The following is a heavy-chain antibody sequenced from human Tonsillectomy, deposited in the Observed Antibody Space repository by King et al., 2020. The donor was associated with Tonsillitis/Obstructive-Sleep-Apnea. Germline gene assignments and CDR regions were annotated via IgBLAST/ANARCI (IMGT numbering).Heavy chain of an antibody. D-gene: IGHD6-13*01. Sequence: VQLVESGAEVKKPGESLKISCKGSGYSFTSYWIGWVRQMPGKGLEWMGIIYPGDSDTKYSPSFQGQVTISADKSISTAYLQWSSLKASDTAMYYCASQTRSSWRQPYFDYWGQGTLVTVSS. CDR3: ASQTRSSWRQPYFDY. J-gene: IGHJ4*02. CDR2: IYPGDSDT. V-gene: IGHV5-51*03. CDR1: GYSFTSYW.